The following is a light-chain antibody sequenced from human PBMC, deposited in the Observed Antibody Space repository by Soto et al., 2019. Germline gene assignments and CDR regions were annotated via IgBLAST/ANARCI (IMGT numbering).Light chain of an antibody. CDR2: DVS. V-gene: IGLV2-11*01. J-gene: IGLJ1*01. Sequence: QSALTQPRSVSGSPGQSVPISCTGTSSDVGGYNYVSWYQQHPGKAPKLMIYDVSKRPSGVPDRFSGSKSGNTASLTISWLQAEDEAAYYCCSYAGSYYVFGTGTKLTVL. CDR1: SSDVGGYNY. CDR3: CSYAGSYYV.